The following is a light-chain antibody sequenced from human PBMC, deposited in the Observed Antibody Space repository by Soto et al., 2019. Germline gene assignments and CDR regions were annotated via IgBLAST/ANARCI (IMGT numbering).Light chain of an antibody. CDR1: QSLVHTNGNTY. CDR3: MQGTHWPRA. J-gene: IGKJ5*01. V-gene: IGKV2-30*02. CDR2: MVS. Sequence: VVVTQSPLSLPVNLGRPASISCRSSQSLVHTNGNTYVSWYHQRPGQSPRRLIYMVSNRDSGVPDRFSGSGSGADFTLKISRVETEDVGVYYCMQGTHWPRAFGQGTRLEI.